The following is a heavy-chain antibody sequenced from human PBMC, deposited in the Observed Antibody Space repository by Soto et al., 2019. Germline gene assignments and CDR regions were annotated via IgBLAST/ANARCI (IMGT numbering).Heavy chain of an antibody. D-gene: IGHD1-26*01. V-gene: IGHV3-30*03. J-gene: IGHJ4*02. CDR1: GFTFSSYG. CDR2: ISYDGSNK. CDR3: ARDGGNSGIDY. Sequence: GGSLRLSCAASGFTFSSYGMHWVRQAPGKGLEWVAVISYDGSNKYYADSVKGRFTISRDNSKNTLYLQMNSLRAEDTAVYYCARDGGNSGIDYWGQGTLVTVSS.